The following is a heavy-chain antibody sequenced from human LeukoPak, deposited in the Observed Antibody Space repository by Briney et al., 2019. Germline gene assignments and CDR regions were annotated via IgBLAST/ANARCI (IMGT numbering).Heavy chain of an antibody. CDR1: GGSISSGDYY. V-gene: IGHV4-30-4*08. CDR3: ARQILPDRKWYFDL. J-gene: IGHJ2*01. Sequence: SETLSLTCTVSGGSISSGDYYWSWIRQPPGKGQEWIGYIYYSGSTYYNPSLKSRVTISVDTSKNQFSLKLSSVTAADTAVYYCARQILPDRKWYFDLWGRGTLVTVSS. CDR2: IYYSGST.